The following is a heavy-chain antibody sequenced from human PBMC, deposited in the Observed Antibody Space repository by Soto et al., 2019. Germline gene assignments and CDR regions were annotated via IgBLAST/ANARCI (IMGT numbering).Heavy chain of an antibody. Sequence: QVQPVQSGAEVRKPGSSVKVSCKASGDTFSSHAISWVRQAPGQGLEWMGGIIPLFGTTNYAQKFQGRDNITADKSTTTAYMELSSLRSEDTAVYYCGRTMNRDYYNSRGYYSHWGQGTLVIVSS. J-gene: IGHJ4*02. CDR2: IIPLFGTT. CDR1: GDTFSSHA. V-gene: IGHV1-69*06. D-gene: IGHD3-22*01. CDR3: GRTMNRDYYNSRGYYSH.